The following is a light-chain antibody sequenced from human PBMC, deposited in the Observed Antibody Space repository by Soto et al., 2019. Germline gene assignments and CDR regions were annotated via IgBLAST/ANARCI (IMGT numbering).Light chain of an antibody. V-gene: IGLV2-11*01. CDR2: DVS. CDR3: CSYAGSYTL. Sequence: QSALTQPRSVSGSPGQSVTISCTGTSSDVGGYNYVSWYQQHPGKAPKLMIYDVSKRPSGVPDRFSGSKSGNTASLTISGLQAEDEADSYCCSYAGSYTLFGGGTKVTVL. CDR1: SSDVGGYNY. J-gene: IGLJ2*01.